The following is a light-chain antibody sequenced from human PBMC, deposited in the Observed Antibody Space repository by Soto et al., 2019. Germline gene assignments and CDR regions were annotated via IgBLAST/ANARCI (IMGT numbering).Light chain of an antibody. CDR2: EGS. CDR1: SSDVGSYNV. CDR3: YSYASSSTFGLYV. J-gene: IGLJ1*01. V-gene: IGLV2-23*03. Sequence: QSALTQPASESGSPGQSITISCTGTSSDVGSYNVVSWYQHHPGKAPKLMIYEGSKRPSGVSDRFSGSRSGNTASLTISGLQAEDEADYYCYSYASSSTFGLYVFGTGIKLTVL.